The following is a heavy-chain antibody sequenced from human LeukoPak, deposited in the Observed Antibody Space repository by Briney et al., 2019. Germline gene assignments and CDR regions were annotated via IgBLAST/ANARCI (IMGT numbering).Heavy chain of an antibody. J-gene: IGHJ6*02. V-gene: IGHV3-30*18. CDR3: AKDLTVTYYYYGMDV. Sequence: GGSLRLSCAASGFTVSSNYMSWVRQAPGKGLEWVAVISYDGSNKYYADSVKGRFTISRDNSKNTLYLQMNSLRAEDTAVYYCAKDLTVTYYYYGMDVWGQGTTVTVSS. CDR1: GFTVSSNY. D-gene: IGHD4-17*01. CDR2: ISYDGSNK.